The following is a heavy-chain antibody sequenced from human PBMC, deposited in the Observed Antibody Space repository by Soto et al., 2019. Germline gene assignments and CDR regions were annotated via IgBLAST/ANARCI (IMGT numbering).Heavy chain of an antibody. D-gene: IGHD2-2*01. V-gene: IGHV1-2*04. Sequence: GASVTVSCTASGYTFNGYYMHWVRQAPGQGLEWMGWINPNSGGTNYAQKFQGWVTMTRDTSISTAYMELSRLRSDDTAVYYCAREPNPYCISTSCYYYGMDVWGQGTTVTVSS. J-gene: IGHJ6*02. CDR1: GYTFNGYY. CDR2: INPNSGGT. CDR3: AREPNPYCISTSCYYYGMDV.